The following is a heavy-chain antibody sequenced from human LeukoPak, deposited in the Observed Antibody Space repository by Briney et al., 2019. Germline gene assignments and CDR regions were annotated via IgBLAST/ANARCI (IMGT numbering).Heavy chain of an antibody. D-gene: IGHD3-9*01. CDR3: AKVGYLSGYPSFDY. V-gene: IGHV3-30*18. CDR1: GFTFSSYG. CDR2: ISYDGSNK. J-gene: IGHJ4*02. Sequence: GGSLRLSCAASGFTFSSYGMHWVRQAPGKGLEWVAVISYDGSNKYYADSVKGRFTISRDNSKNTLYLQMNSLRAEDTAVYYCAKVGYLSGYPSFDYWGQGTLVTVSS.